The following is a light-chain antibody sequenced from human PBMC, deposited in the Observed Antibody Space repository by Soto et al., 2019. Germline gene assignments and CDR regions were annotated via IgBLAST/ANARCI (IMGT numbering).Light chain of an antibody. CDR2: GAT. CDR3: HQYNNLWT. CDR1: QSVSSR. Sequence: EIGMTQSPATLSVSPRERVTLSCRASQSVSSRLAWYQQKPGQSPRLLIYGATTRATGIPARFSGSGSGAEFTLTISSLQSEDFGVYYCHQYNNLWTFGQGTKVEIK. V-gene: IGKV3-15*01. J-gene: IGKJ1*01.